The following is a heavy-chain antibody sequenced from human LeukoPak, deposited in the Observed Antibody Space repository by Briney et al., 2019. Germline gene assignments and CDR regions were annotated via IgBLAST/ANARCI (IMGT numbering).Heavy chain of an antibody. CDR2: ISSSSSYI. CDR3: ATLAHIVVVPAATYNRFDP. V-gene: IGHV3-21*01. D-gene: IGHD2-2*01. CDR1: GFTFSSYS. Sequence: GGSLRLSCAASGFTFSSYSMNWVRQAPGKGLEWVSSISSSSSYIYYADSVKGRFTISRDNAKNSLYLQMNSLRAEDTAVYYCATLAHIVVVPAATYNRFDPWGQGTLVTVSS. J-gene: IGHJ5*02.